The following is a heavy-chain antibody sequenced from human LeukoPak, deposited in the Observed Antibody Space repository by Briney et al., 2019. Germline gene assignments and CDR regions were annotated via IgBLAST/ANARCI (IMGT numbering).Heavy chain of an antibody. V-gene: IGHV3-66*01. J-gene: IGHJ4*02. CDR2: VYSGGFI. Sequence: GGSLRLSCAASGFTVSGNYMGWVRQAAGKGLEWVSVVYSGGFIYYADSVKGRFTISSDNSKNTLYLQMNSLRAEDTAVYYCARDLGLGVIDYWGQGTLVIVSS. CDR3: ARDLGLGVIDY. D-gene: IGHD3-16*01. CDR1: GFTVSGNY.